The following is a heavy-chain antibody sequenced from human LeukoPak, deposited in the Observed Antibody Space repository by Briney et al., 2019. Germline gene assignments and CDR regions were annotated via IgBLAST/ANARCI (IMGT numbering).Heavy chain of an antibody. V-gene: IGHV3-48*01. CDR3: TREDHSNYNY. CDR2: ISSSSSTI. CDR1: GFTFSSYS. J-gene: IGHJ4*02. D-gene: IGHD4-11*01. Sequence: PGGSLRLSCAASGFTFSSYSMNWVRQAPGKGLEWVSYISSSSSTIYYAGSVKGRFTISRDNAKNSLYLQMNSLRAEDTAVYYCTREDHSNYNYWGQGTLVTVSS.